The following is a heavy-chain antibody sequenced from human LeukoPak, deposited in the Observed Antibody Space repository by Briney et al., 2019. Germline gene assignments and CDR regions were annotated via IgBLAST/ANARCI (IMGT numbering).Heavy chain of an antibody. J-gene: IGHJ5*02. CDR2: IYYSGST. D-gene: IGHD2-2*01. CDR1: GGSISSYY. CDR3: ARQTIVVVEVGWFDP. Sequence: SETLSLTCTVSGGSISSYYWSWIRQPPGKGLEWIGYIYYSGSTNYNPSLKSRVTISVDTSKNQFSLRLHSVTAADTAVYYCARQTIVVVEVGWFDPWGQGTLVTVSS. V-gene: IGHV4-59*08.